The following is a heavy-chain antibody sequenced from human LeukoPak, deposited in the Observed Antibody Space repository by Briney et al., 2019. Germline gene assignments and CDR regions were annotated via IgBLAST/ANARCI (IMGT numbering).Heavy chain of an antibody. V-gene: IGHV4-4*07. CDR3: ARGTVPVAPIGYYYYYMDV. J-gene: IGHJ6*03. CDR2: IYASGNT. Sequence: PSETLSLTCTVSGGSISSYYWNWIRQPAGKGLQWLGRIYASGNTHYNPSLKSRVTMSVDTSKNQFSLRLSSVTAADTAVYYCARGTVPVAPIGYYYYYMDVWGNGTTVTVSS. CDR1: GGSISSYY. D-gene: IGHD2-2*01.